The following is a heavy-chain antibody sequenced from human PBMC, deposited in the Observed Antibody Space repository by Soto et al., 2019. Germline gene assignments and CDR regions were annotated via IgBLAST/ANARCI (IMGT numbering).Heavy chain of an antibody. D-gene: IGHD2-15*01. J-gene: IGHJ1*01. CDR3: ARDSRYCSGGSCYSGYFQH. CDR1: GFTFSSYA. Sequence: QVQLVESGGGVVQPGRSLRLSCAASGFTFSSYAMHWVRQAPGKGLEWVAVISYDGSNKYYADSVKGRFTISRDNSKNTLYLQMNSLRAEDRAVYYCARDSRYCSGGSCYSGYFQHWGQGTLVTVSS. V-gene: IGHV3-30-3*01. CDR2: ISYDGSNK.